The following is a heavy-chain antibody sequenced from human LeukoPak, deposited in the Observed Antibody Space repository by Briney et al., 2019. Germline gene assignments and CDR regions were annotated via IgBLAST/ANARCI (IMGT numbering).Heavy chain of an antibody. CDR1: GYSFTNYW. D-gene: IGHD5-18*01. CDR2: MYPGDSDT. Sequence: GESLKISCKASGYSFTNYWIGWVRQMTGKGLKWMAIMYPGDSDTRYSPSFQGQVTMSADKSITTAYLQWSSLKASDTAIYYCARGRGYSYGTDFDSWGQGTLVTVSS. J-gene: IGHJ4*02. CDR3: ARGRGYSYGTDFDS. V-gene: IGHV5-51*01.